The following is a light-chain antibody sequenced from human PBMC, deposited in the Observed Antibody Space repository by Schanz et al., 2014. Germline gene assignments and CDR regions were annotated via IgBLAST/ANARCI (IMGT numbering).Light chain of an antibody. Sequence: QSVLTQPASVSGSPGQSITISCTGTSSDIGNYDYVSWYRQHPGKAPKLIIYDVGDRPSGVSNRFSGSKSGNTASLTISGLQAEDEADYYCTSYISSSFFWVFGGGTQLTVL. CDR1: SSDIGNYDY. V-gene: IGLV2-14*03. CDR3: TSYISSSFFWV. J-gene: IGLJ3*02. CDR2: DVG.